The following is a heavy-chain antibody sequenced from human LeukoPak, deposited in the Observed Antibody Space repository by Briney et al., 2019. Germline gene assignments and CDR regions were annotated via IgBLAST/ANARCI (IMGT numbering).Heavy chain of an antibody. CDR3: ARDLHVPRIREPYFDI. CDR2: INHIAST. D-gene: IGHD1-14*01. J-gene: IGHJ3*02. Sequence: SETLSLTGAVYGVSFRGYYWSWIRQPPGKGLYWIGEINHIASTNYNPSLKSLVTISVDTAKNHFALKLSSAIAADTARYDVARDLHVPRIREPYFDIWGAGNLVTVSS. CDR1: GVSFRGYY. V-gene: IGHV4-34*01.